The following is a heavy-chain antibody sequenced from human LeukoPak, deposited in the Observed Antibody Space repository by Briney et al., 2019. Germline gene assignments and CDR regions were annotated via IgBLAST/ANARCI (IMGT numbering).Heavy chain of an antibody. CDR2: MNPNSGNT. Sequence: ASVKVSFKASGYTFTSYDIHWVRQATGQGRAWVGWMNPNSGNTGQAQKFQGRITMTRNTSISTAYMELSSLRPEDTAVYYCAKYKSGDYFDSGKRYYFDQWGQGTPVTVSS. D-gene: IGHD3-9*01. CDR3: AKYKSGDYFDSGKRYYFDQ. CDR1: GYTFTSYD. V-gene: IGHV1-8*01. J-gene: IGHJ4*02.